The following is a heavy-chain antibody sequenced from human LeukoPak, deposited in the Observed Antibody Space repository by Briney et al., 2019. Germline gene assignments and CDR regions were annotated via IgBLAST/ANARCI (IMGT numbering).Heavy chain of an antibody. CDR3: ARGQYNYGLYAFDV. D-gene: IGHD5-18*01. V-gene: IGHV4-59*01. Sequence: SETPSLTCSVSGGPISGFYWSWIRQPPGKGLEWIGYIFNSGSTTYNTSLKSRLTTSIDMSKNQLSLKLTSVTAADTALYYCARGQYNYGLYAFDVWGQGRVVTVSS. CDR1: GGPISGFY. CDR2: IFNSGST. J-gene: IGHJ3*01.